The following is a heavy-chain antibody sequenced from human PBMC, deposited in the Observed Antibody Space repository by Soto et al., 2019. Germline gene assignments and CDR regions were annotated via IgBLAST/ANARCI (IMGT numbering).Heavy chain of an antibody. CDR1: GFTFSSYW. CDR3: ARTGDGHHDFLDY. J-gene: IGHJ4*02. CDR2: INQDGNED. D-gene: IGHD1-1*01. Sequence: VHLEESGGGLVQPGGSLRLSCAASGFTFSSYWMNWFRQAPGKVLEWVANINQDGNEDNLLDSVKGRFTISRDNAKNSLFLQMNSLRVGDTAVYYCARTGDGHHDFLDYWGQGALVSVSS. V-gene: IGHV3-7*01.